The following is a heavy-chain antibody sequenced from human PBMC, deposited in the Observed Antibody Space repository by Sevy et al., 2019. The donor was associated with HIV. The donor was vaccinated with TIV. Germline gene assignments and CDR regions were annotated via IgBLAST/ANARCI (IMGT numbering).Heavy chain of an antibody. CDR3: AGWKVGDFCSWGGSVQGPCAGGALFDY. CDR2: IGHTGEDT. CDR1: GVTFSNYA. V-gene: IGHV3-23*01. J-gene: IGHJ4*02. Sequence: GGSLRLSCTSSGVTFSNYAMTWVRQTPGKGLEWVSSIGHTGEDTYFADSVKGRVTISRDNSENTVYLQMKRLRVEDTAVYYCAGWKVGDFCSWGGSVQGPCAGGALFDYWGQGTLVTVSS. D-gene: IGHD3-3*01.